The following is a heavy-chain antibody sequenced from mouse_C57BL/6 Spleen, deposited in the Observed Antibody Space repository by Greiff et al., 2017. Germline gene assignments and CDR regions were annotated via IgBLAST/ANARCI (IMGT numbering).Heavy chain of an antibody. V-gene: IGHV1-82*01. D-gene: IGHD2-5*01. CDR3: ARKAYYSNHEGFAY. Sequence: QVQLKESGPELVKPGASVKISCKASGYAFSSSWMNWVKQRPGKGLEWIGRIYPGDGDTNYNGKFKGKATLTADKSSSTAYMQLSSLTSEDSAVYFCARKAYYSNHEGFAYWGQGTLVTVSA. CDR2: IYPGDGDT. J-gene: IGHJ3*01. CDR1: GYAFSSSW.